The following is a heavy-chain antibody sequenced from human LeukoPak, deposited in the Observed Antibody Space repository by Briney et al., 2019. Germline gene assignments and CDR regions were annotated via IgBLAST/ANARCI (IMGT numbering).Heavy chain of an antibody. CDR3: AGATGTDFDY. CDR1: GFPLDEYG. CDR2: ISGDGGST. D-gene: IGHD1-26*01. V-gene: IGHV3-43*02. Sequence: GGSLRLFCAASGFPLDEYGMLGVPQARGKGLEWVSLISGDGGSTYYADSGKGRFTISRDNSKNTLYLQMNSLRAEDTAVYYCAGATGTDFDYWGQGTLVTVSS. J-gene: IGHJ4*02.